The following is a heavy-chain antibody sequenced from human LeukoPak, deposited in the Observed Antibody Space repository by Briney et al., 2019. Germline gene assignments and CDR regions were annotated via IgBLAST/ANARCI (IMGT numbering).Heavy chain of an antibody. J-gene: IGHJ5*02. CDR2: TSGSVVNT. CDR1: AFTFTIHS. Sequence: PGGSLTLSWPPSAFTFTIHSMGWVSHAPGGWREWVGATSGSVVNTYYAGSVEGPLSISRDNCKNTHYLQMNSMRAEDTAVYYCAKDGLGMDTLRVDWFDPWGQGTLVTVSS. CDR3: AKDGLGMDTLRVDWFDP. D-gene: IGHD3/OR15-3a*01. V-gene: IGHV3-23*01.